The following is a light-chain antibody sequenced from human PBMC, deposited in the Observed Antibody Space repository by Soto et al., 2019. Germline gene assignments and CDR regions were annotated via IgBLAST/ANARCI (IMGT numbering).Light chain of an antibody. J-gene: IGKJ1*01. CDR1: QSISSY. V-gene: IGKV1-39*01. CDR3: QQGYSISWT. CDR2: GAS. Sequence: DIQMTQSPSSLSASVGDRVTITCRASQSISSYLNWYQQRPGKAPKVLIYGASTLQSGVPSRFRGSGSGTEFTLTISSLQPEDFTTYYCQQGYSISWTFGKGTKVDIK.